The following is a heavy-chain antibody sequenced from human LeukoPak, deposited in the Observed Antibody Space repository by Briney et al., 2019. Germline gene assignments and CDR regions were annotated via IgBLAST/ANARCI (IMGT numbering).Heavy chain of an antibody. V-gene: IGHV1-58*01. D-gene: IGHD2/OR15-2a*01. CDR1: GFTFTSSA. Sequence: SVKVSCTASGFTFTSSAVQWVRQARGQRLEWIGWIVVGSGNTNYAQKFQERVTITRDMSTSTAYMELSSLRSEDTAVYYCAAYERDSTWFDPWGQGTLVTVSS. J-gene: IGHJ5*02. CDR3: AAYERDSTWFDP. CDR2: IVVGSGNT.